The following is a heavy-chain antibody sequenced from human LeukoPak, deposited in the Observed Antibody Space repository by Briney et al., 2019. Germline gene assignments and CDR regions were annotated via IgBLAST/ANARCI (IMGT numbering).Heavy chain of an antibody. D-gene: IGHD6-13*01. J-gene: IGHJ5*02. CDR1: GYTFTSYG. CDR3: ARGVYSSSWTDWFDP. V-gene: IGHV1-18*01. CDR2: NSAYNGNT. Sequence: ASVKVSCKASGYTFTSYGISWVRQAPGQGLEWMGWNSAYNGNTNYAQKLQGRVTMTTDTSTSTAYMELRSLRSDDTAVYYCARGVYSSSWTDWFDPWGQGTLVTVSS.